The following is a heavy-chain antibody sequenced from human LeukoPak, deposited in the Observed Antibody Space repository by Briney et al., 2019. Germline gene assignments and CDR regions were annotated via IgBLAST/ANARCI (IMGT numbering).Heavy chain of an antibody. J-gene: IGHJ5*02. V-gene: IGHV3-23*01. CDR1: GFTFSSYA. CDR2: ISGSGGST. Sequence: GGSLRLSCAASGFTFSSYAMSWVRQAPGKGLEWVPAISGSGGSTYYADSVKGRFTISRDNSKNTLYLQMNSLRAEDTAVYYCAYSDRLNWFDPWGQGTLVTVSS. D-gene: IGHD5-12*01. CDR3: AYSDRLNWFDP.